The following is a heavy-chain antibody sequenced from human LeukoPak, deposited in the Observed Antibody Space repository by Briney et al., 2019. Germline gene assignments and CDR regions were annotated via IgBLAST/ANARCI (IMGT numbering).Heavy chain of an antibody. Sequence: GGSLRLSCTASGLTFSNYATKWVRQAPGKGLEWVSSITGSGRGTYYADSVKGRFSVSRDNSQNTVFLHMNSLRADDTALYYCSKDPNGDYVGAFDMWGPGTMVTVSS. D-gene: IGHD4-17*01. CDR3: SKDPNGDYVGAFDM. CDR1: GLTFSNYA. J-gene: IGHJ3*02. CDR2: ITGSGRGT. V-gene: IGHV3-23*01.